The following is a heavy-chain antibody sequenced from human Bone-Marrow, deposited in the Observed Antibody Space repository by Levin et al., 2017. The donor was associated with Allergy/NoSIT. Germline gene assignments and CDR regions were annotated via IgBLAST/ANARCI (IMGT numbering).Heavy chain of an antibody. CDR1: GFSFTTDGVG. J-gene: IGHJ4*02. Sequence: KASGPTLVKPTQTLTLTCSFSGFSFTTDGVGVGWIRQPPGKALEWLALIYWNDDTRYSPSLKSRVSITKDTSKNQVVLTLTNVDPVDTATYYCAHELEVGHCAGGGCYETIGAFDFWGQGILVTVSS. D-gene: IGHD2-8*02. V-gene: IGHV2-5*01. CDR3: AHELEVGHCAGGGCYETIGAFDF. CDR2: IYWNDDT.